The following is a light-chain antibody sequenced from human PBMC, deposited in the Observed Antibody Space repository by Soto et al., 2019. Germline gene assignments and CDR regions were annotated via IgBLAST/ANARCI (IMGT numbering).Light chain of an antibody. Sequence: AIRMTQSPSSLSASTGDRVTITCRASQGISSYLAWYQQKPGKAPKLLIYAASTLQSGVPSRFRGSGSGTDFTLTISCLPSKDLASYYCQQYYSYPRTFGKGTKVEIK. CDR3: QQYYSYPRT. J-gene: IGKJ1*01. V-gene: IGKV1-8*01. CDR2: AAS. CDR1: QGISSY.